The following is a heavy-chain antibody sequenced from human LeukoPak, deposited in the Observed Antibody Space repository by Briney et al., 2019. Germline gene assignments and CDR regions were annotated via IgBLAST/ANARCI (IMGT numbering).Heavy chain of an antibody. J-gene: IGHJ6*02. V-gene: IGHV1-69*04. CDR2: IVPILGIA. D-gene: IGHD2-15*01. CDR3: ARLAGYCSGGSCYSVNYYYYYGMDV. CDR1: GGTFSSYA. Sequence: SVKVSCKASGGTFSSYAISWVRQAPGQGLEWMGRIVPILGIANYAQKFQGRVTITADKSTSTAYMELSSLRSEDTAVYYCARLAGYCSGGSCYSVNYYYYYGMDVWGQGTTVTVSS.